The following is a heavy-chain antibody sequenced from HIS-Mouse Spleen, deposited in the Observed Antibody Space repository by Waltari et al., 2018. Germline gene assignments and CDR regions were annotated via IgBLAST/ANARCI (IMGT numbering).Heavy chain of an antibody. D-gene: IGHD6-13*01. V-gene: IGHV4-39*07. J-gene: IGHJ2*01. CDR1: GGSISSSSYY. CDR3: AREIPYSSSWYDWYFDL. Sequence: QLQLQESGPGLVKPSETLSLTCTVSGGSISSSSYYWGWIRQPPGKGLEGIGSISYSGGRESNPPLRRRVTISVDTSKNQCSLKLSSVTAADTAVYYCAREIPYSSSWYDWYFDLWGRGTLVTVSS. CDR2: ISYSGGR.